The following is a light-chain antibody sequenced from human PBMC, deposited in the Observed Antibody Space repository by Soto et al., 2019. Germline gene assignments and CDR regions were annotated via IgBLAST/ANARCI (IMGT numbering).Light chain of an antibody. V-gene: IGKV1-39*01. CDR2: AAS. J-gene: IGKJ1*01. CDR3: QQYYSYPPT. Sequence: DIQMTQSPSSLSASVGDSVTVTCLASQSISSHLNWYQQKSGTAPRLLIYAASTLQSGVPSRFSGSGSGTDFTLTISCLQSEDFATYYCQQYYSYPPTFGQGTKVDI. CDR1: QSISSH.